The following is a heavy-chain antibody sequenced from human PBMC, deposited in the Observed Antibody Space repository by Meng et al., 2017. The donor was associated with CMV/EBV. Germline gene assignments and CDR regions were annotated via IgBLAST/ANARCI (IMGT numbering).Heavy chain of an antibody. V-gene: IGHV4-30-4*08. CDR1: GGSTSSGYYN. Sequence: LQGPARGLVKPSQALALTCCVSGGSTSSGYYNWCWTRQPPGKGLEWIGYIDYSGSTYYNPSLKSRVTISVDTSKSQFSLKLSSVTAADTAVYYCARAQYSSSCDYWGQGTLVTVSS. CDR2: IDYSGST. J-gene: IGHJ4*02. D-gene: IGHD6-13*01. CDR3: ARAQYSSSCDY.